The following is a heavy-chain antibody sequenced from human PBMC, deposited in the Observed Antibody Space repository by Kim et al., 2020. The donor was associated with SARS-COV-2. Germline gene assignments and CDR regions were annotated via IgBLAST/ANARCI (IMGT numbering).Heavy chain of an antibody. D-gene: IGHD2-8*02. V-gene: IGHV1-3*01. CDR2: T. Sequence: TKFSQQFKGRVTFTRDTSANTASMELSSLGSEDTAVYYCARDLVHTGFDYWGQGTLVAVSS. CDR3: ARDLVHTGFDY. J-gene: IGHJ4*02.